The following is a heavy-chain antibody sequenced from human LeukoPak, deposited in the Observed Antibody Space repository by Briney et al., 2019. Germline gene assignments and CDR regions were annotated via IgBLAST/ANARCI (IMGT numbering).Heavy chain of an antibody. J-gene: IGHJ5*02. CDR2: ISSSSSTI. D-gene: IGHD6-19*01. CDR3: ARAVAENWFDP. V-gene: IGHV3-48*04. Sequence: GGSLRLSCAASGFTFSSYSMNWVRQAPGKGLEWVSYISSSSSTIYYADSVKGRFTISRDNAKNSVYLQMNSLRAEDTALYYCARAVAENWFDPWGQGTLVTVSS. CDR1: GFTFSSYS.